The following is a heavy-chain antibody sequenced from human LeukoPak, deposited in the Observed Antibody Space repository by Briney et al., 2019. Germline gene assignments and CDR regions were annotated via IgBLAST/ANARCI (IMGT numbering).Heavy chain of an antibody. CDR2: INHSGST. CDR3: TSRNYYDSSGYYYFDY. Sequence: SETLSLTCAVYGGSFSGYYWSWIRQPPGKGLEWIGEINHSGSTNYNPSLRSRVTISVDTSKNQFSLKLSSVTAADTAVYYCTSRNYYDSSGYYYFDYWGRGTLVTVSS. D-gene: IGHD3-22*01. V-gene: IGHV4-34*01. CDR1: GGSFSGYY. J-gene: IGHJ4*02.